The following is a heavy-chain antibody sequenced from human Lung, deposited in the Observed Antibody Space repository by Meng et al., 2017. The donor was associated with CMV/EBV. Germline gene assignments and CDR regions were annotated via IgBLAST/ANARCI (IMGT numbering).Heavy chain of an antibody. CDR3: ARDRTVTTSLYYYYYVMDV. V-gene: IGHV3-48*03. CDR1: GFTFSSYE. D-gene: IGHD4-11*01. J-gene: IGHJ6*02. Sequence: GESXKISXAASGFTFSSYEMNWVRQAPGKGLEWVSYISSSGSTIYYADSVKGRFTISRDNAKNSLYLQMNSLRAEDTAVYYCARDRTVTTSLYYYYYVMDVWGQGXTVTVSS. CDR2: ISSSGSTI.